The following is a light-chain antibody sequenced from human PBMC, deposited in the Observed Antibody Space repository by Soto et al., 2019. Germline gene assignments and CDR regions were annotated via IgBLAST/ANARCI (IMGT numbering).Light chain of an antibody. CDR2: DVS. CDR1: SSDVGGYNY. Sequence: QSLLTQPASVSGSPGQSITISCTGTSSDVGGYNYVSWYQQHPGKAPKLMIYDVSNRPSGVSNRFSGSKSGNTASLTISGLQAEDEADYYCSSYTSSSTLCVFGTGTKVTV. V-gene: IGLV2-14*01. J-gene: IGLJ1*01. CDR3: SSYTSSSTLCV.